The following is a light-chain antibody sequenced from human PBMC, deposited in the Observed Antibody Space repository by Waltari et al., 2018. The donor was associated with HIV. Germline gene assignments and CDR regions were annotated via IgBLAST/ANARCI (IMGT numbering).Light chain of an antibody. V-gene: IGKV2-28*01. CDR3: MQALQTPST. CDR1: QSLLHDNGYNY. CDR2: LGS. J-gene: IGKJ2*01. Sequence: DIVMTQFSFSMPVTPGESASISCRSSQSLLHDNGYNYLDWYLQKPGQSPPLLIYLGSNRASGVPDRFSGSGSGTNFTLKISRVEAEDVGVYYCMQALQTPSTFGQGTKLEIK.